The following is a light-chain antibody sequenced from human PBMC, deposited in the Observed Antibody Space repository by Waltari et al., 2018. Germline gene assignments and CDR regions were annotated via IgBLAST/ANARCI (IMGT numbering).Light chain of an antibody. Sequence: DIQMTQSPSSLSASVGYRVTITCRASQSISSYLNWYQQKPGKAPELLIYATSSLQSGVPSRFSGSGSGTDFTLTISSLQPEDFATYYCQQSYSTPQTFGQGTKVEIK. CDR2: ATS. V-gene: IGKV1-39*01. CDR3: QQSYSTPQT. CDR1: QSISSY. J-gene: IGKJ1*01.